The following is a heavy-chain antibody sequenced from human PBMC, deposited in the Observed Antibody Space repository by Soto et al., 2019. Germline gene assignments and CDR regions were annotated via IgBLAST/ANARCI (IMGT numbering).Heavy chain of an antibody. V-gene: IGHV4-34*01. D-gene: IGHD3-9*01. CDR1: GGSFSGYY. Sequence: SETLSLTCAVYGGSFSGYYWSWIRQPPGKGLEWIGEINHSGSTNYNPSLKSRVTISVDTSKNQFSLKLSSVTAADTAVYYCARGLRDDILTGYYFDYWGQGTLVTVSS. CDR2: INHSGST. CDR3: ARGLRDDILTGYYFDY. J-gene: IGHJ4*02.